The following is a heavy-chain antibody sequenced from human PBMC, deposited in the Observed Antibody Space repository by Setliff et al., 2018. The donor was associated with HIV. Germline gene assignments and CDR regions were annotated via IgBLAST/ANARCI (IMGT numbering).Heavy chain of an antibody. CDR2: INPSGGST. V-gene: IGHV1-46*01. CDR1: GYTFTSYY. CDR3: ARDGYYDSSGPQTHAFDI. J-gene: IGHJ3*02. D-gene: IGHD3-22*01. Sequence: GASVKVSCKASGYTFTSYYIHWVRQAPGQGLEWMGEINPSGGSTSYSEKFRGRATMTRDTSTSTAYMELSSLRSEDTAVYYCARDGYYDSSGPQTHAFDIWGQGTMVTVSS.